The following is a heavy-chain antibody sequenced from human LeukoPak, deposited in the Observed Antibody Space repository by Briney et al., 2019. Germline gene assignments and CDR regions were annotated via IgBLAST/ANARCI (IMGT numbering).Heavy chain of an antibody. Sequence: ASVKVSCRASGYKFTSYGITWVRQAPGQGLEWMGWINGYNGETNYAQKVQGRVTMTTDTTTSTAYMELSSLRSEDTAVYYCARDLLGDRVYYFDYWGQGTLVTVSS. D-gene: IGHD3-10*01. J-gene: IGHJ4*02. V-gene: IGHV1-18*01. CDR1: GYKFTSYG. CDR3: ARDLLGDRVYYFDY. CDR2: INGYNGET.